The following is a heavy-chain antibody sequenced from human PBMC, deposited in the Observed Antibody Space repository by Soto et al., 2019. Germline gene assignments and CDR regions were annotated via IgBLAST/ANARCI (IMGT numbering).Heavy chain of an antibody. CDR3: ARGRMKRITIFGVVIIHDYFDY. Sequence: GSLRLSCAASGFTFSSYAMHWVRQAPGKGLEWVAVISYDGSNKYYADSVKGRFTISRDNSKNTLYLQMNSLRSEDTAVYYCARGRMKRITIFGVVIIHDYFDYWGQGTLVTVSS. CDR1: GFTFSSYA. V-gene: IGHV3-30-3*01. CDR2: ISYDGSNK. J-gene: IGHJ4*02. D-gene: IGHD3-3*01.